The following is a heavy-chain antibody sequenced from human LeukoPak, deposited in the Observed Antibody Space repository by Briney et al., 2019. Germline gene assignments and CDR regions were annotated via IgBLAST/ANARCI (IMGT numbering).Heavy chain of an antibody. Sequence: GGSLRLCCAAAGFTFSSYAMSWVRQAPGKGLEWVSAISGSGGSTYYADSVKGRFTISRDNSKNTLYLQMNSLRAEDTAVYYCAKGVRPADAFDIWGQGTMVTVSS. V-gene: IGHV3-23*01. J-gene: IGHJ3*02. CDR2: ISGSGGST. CDR3: AKGVRPADAFDI. CDR1: GFTFSSYA. D-gene: IGHD2-2*01.